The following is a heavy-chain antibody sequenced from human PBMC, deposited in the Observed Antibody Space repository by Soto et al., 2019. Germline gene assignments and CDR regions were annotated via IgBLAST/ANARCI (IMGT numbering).Heavy chain of an antibody. D-gene: IGHD3-10*01. CDR3: VRGPYGSGSLYYLDY. J-gene: IGHJ4*02. Sequence: QVQLVQSGAEVEKPGASVKVSCKASGYMFTYYYIHWVRQGPGQGLEWMGIINPNGGTTTYAQNFQGRVTMTRDTSTSTVYMELTSLTSEDTAIYYCVRGPYGSGSLYYLDYWGQGTLVTVSS. CDR1: GYMFTYYY. V-gene: IGHV1-46*01. CDR2: INPNGGTT.